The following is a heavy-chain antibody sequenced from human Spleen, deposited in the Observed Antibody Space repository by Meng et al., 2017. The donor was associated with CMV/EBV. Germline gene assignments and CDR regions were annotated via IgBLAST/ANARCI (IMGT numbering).Heavy chain of an antibody. CDR1: TFSSYD. V-gene: IGHV1-69*05. D-gene: IGHD2-21*01. CDR2: IIPIFGTA. J-gene: IGHJ5*02. CDR3: ARQRSFLVPGGEWWFDP. Sequence: TFSSYDISWGRQATGQGLEWMGGIIPIFGTANDAKKVQGRGTITTDESTSTAYMERSSLRSEDTAVYYCARQRSFLVPGGEWWFDPWGQGTLVTVSS.